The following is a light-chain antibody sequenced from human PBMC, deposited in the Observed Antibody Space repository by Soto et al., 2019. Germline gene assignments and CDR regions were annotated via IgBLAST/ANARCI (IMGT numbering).Light chain of an antibody. Sequence: QSVLTQPPSVSXAXXXRXTXSCTGSSSNIGAGYDVHWYQQLPGTAPKLLIYGNSNRPSGVPDRFSGSKSGTSASLAITGLQAEDEADYYCQSYDSSLSVVVFGGGTKVTVL. CDR1: SSNIGAGYD. J-gene: IGLJ2*01. CDR2: GNS. CDR3: QSYDSSLSVVV. V-gene: IGLV1-40*01.